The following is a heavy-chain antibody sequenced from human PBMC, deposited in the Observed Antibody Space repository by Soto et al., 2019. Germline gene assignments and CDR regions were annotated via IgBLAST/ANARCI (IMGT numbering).Heavy chain of an antibody. CDR3: ARVRGAAAIAFMDV. V-gene: IGHV4-59*01. D-gene: IGHD2-2*01. CDR1: GGSISSYY. CDR2: IYYSGST. J-gene: IGHJ6*02. Sequence: PSETLSLTCTVSGGSISSYYWSWIRQPPGKGLEWIGYIYYSGSTNYNPSLKSRVTISVDTSKNQFSLKLSSVTAADTAVYYCARVRGAAAIAFMDVWGQGTTVT.